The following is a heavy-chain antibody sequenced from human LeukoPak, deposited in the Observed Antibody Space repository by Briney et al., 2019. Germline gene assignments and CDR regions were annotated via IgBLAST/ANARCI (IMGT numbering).Heavy chain of an antibody. J-gene: IGHJ4*02. Sequence: GGSLRLSCAASGFTFSGYWMSWVRQAPGKGLEWVANIKQDGSEKYYVDSVKGRFTISRDNAKNSLYLQMNSLRAEDTAVYYCARDGGRKDDYWGQGTLVTVSS. D-gene: IGHD2-15*01. CDR1: GFTFSGYW. V-gene: IGHV3-7*01. CDR2: IKQDGSEK. CDR3: ARDGGRKDDY.